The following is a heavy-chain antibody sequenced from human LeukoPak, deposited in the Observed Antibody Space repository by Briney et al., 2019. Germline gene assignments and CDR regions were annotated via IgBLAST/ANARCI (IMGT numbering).Heavy chain of an antibody. D-gene: IGHD4-17*01. CDR1: GFTFSSYS. CDR2: ISSSSSYI. Sequence: GGSLRLSCAASGFTFSSYSMNWVRQAPGKGLEWVSSISSSSSYIYYADSVKGRFTISRDNAKNSLYLQMNSLRAEDTAAYYCARGYEGYGDYSFDYWGQGTLVTVSS. J-gene: IGHJ4*02. CDR3: ARGYEGYGDYSFDY. V-gene: IGHV3-21*01.